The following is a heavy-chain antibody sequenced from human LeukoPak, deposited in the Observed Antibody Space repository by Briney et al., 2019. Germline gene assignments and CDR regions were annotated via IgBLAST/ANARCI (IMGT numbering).Heavy chain of an antibody. CDR1: GFTFSNAW. V-gene: IGHV3-15*01. D-gene: IGHD2-2*01. CDR2: IKSKTGGGTT. CDR3: TTGIVVVPAAIAYYFDY. J-gene: IGHJ4*02. Sequence: PGGSLRLSCAASGFTFSNAWMSWVRQAPGKGLEWVGRIKSKTGGGTTDYAAPVKGRFTISRDDSKNTLYLQMNSLKTEDTAVYYCTTGIVVVPAAIAYYFDYWGQGTLVTVSS.